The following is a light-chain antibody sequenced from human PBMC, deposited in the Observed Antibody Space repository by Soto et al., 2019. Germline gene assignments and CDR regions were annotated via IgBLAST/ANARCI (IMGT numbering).Light chain of an antibody. Sequence: QSALTQPASVSGSPGQSITISYTGTSSDVGGYNYVSWYQQHPGKAPKLMIYEVTNRPSGVSNRFSGSKSGNTASLTISGIQAEDEADYYCSAYTSSSTLVVFGGGTKLTVL. CDR2: EVT. CDR1: SSDVGGYNY. CDR3: SAYTSSSTLVV. V-gene: IGLV2-14*01. J-gene: IGLJ2*01.